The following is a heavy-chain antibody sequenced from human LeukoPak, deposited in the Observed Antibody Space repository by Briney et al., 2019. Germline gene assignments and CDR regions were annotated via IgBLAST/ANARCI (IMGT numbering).Heavy chain of an antibody. J-gene: IGHJ3*02. V-gene: IGHV4-59*01. CDR3: ARGLVGLTPHAGVFQI. CDR1: GGSFSSSY. CDR2: IYSNGNT. Sequence: SETLSLTCIVSGGSFSSSYWSWIRQPPGRGLEWIAYIYSNGNTNSNPSLKSRVTIAVDTSQSQFSLKLSSVTAADTAVYYCARGLVGLTPHAGVFQIWGQGTKVTVSS. D-gene: IGHD1-26*01.